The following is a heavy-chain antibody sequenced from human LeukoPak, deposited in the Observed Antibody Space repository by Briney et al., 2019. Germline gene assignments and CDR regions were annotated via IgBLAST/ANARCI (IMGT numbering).Heavy chain of an antibody. V-gene: IGHV3-23*01. Sequence: PGGSLRLSCAASGFTFSNYDMNWVRQAPGKGLEWVSSISGSGGSTYFAGSVKGRVTISRDNSKNTLYLQMNSLRAEDSAVYYCAKEGNGDYYFDYWGQRTLVTVSS. D-gene: IGHD4-17*01. J-gene: IGHJ4*02. CDR3: AKEGNGDYYFDY. CDR2: ISGSGGST. CDR1: GFTFSNYD.